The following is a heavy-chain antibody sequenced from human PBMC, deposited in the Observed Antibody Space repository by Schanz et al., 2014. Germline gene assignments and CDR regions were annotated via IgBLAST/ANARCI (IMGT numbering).Heavy chain of an antibody. CDR1: GFTLSGYG. CDR3: ARGWGCTGGSCYSWFDL. V-gene: IGHV3-30*03. D-gene: IGHD2-15*01. J-gene: IGHJ5*02. Sequence: QVQLVESGGGVAQPGRPLRLSCAASGFTLSGYGLHWVRQAPGKGLEWVGFISFDGRNTVYAHSVKGRFTISRDNFKNALFLQMNSLRSEDLAVYYCARGWGCTGGSCYSWFDLWGQGTLDTVAS. CDR2: ISFDGRNT.